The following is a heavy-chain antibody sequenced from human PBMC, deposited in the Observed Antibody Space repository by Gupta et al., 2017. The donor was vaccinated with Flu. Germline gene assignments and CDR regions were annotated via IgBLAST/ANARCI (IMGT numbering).Heavy chain of an antibody. CDR3: TRWGPAVGNYLDF. Sequence: EVQLVQSGGGLVQPGRSLRLSCLTSGFNFGESGMSWVRQAPGKGLKWLGFIHSAAVGGRTQYAASVRGRFTISRDNSRRIAYLQMDSLTREDTGVYYCTRWGPAVGNYLDFWGQGTLVTVSS. CDR1: GFNFGESG. CDR2: IHSAAVGGRT. D-gene: IGHD2-2*01. V-gene: IGHV3-49*04. J-gene: IGHJ4*02.